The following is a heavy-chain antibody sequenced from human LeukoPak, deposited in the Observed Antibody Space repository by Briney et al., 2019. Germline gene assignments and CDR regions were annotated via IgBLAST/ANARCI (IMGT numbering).Heavy chain of an antibody. V-gene: IGHV4-4*07. CDR1: GGSFRDNY. CDR2: VYTGGSP. J-gene: IGHJ4*02. Sequence: PSETLSLTCTVSGGSFRDNYWSWIRQPPGKGLEWIGRVYTGGSPNYNSSLKSRVAFSLGTSRNQFSMNLTSVTAADTAVYFCARGSTFTGFDFWGQGALVTVSS. D-gene: IGHD1-14*01. CDR3: ARGSTFTGFDF.